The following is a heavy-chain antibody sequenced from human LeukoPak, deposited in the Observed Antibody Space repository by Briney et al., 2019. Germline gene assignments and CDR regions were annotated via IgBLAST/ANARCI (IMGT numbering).Heavy chain of an antibody. CDR3: ARVSASGWFAFDI. J-gene: IGHJ3*02. CDR1: GGSISSSNW. CDR2: IYHSGST. Sequence: PSGTRSFTCAVSGGSISSSNWWSWVRQPPGQGLERIGEIYHSGSTNYNPSLKSRATISVDKSKNQFSLKLSSVTAADTAVYYCARVSASGWFAFDIWGQGTMVTVSS. V-gene: IGHV4-4*02. D-gene: IGHD6-19*01.